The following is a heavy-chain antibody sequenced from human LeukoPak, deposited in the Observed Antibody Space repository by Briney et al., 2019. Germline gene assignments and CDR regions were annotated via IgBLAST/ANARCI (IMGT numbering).Heavy chain of an antibody. V-gene: IGHV3-30-3*01. CDR1: GFTFSSYA. Sequence: GGSLRLSCAASGFTFSSYAMHWVRQAPGKGLEWVAVISYDGSNKYYADSVKGRFTISRDNSKNTLYLQMNSLRAEDTAVYYCAKVGAAREKYYYYGMDVWGQGTTVTVSS. J-gene: IGHJ6*02. CDR2: ISYDGSNK. D-gene: IGHD6-6*01. CDR3: AKVGAAREKYYYYGMDV.